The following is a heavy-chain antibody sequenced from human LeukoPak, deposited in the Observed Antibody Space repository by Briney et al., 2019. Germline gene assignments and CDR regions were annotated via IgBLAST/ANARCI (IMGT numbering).Heavy chain of an antibody. J-gene: IGHJ4*02. CDR1: GYTFTRYY. Sequence: ASVKVSCKASGYTFTRYYMHWVRQAPGQGREWMGWINPNSGGTNYAQKFQGRVTMTRDTSISTDYMELSRLRSDDTAVYYCARMSLWFGELSDYWGQGTLVTVSS. CDR2: INPNSGGT. D-gene: IGHD3-10*01. CDR3: ARMSLWFGELSDY. V-gene: IGHV1-2*02.